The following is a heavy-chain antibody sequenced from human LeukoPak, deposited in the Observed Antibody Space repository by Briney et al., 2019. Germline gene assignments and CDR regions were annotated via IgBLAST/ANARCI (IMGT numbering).Heavy chain of an antibody. V-gene: IGHV4-59*08. Sequence: PSETLSLTCTVSGGSISSYYWSWIRQPPGKGLEWIGYIYYSGSTNYNPSLKSRVTISVDTSKNQFSLKLSSVTAADTAVYYCASLRHSSSWYLWGLFDYWGQGTLVTVSS. CDR3: ASLRHSSSWYLWGLFDY. CDR2: IYYSGST. J-gene: IGHJ4*02. D-gene: IGHD6-13*01. CDR1: GGSISSYY.